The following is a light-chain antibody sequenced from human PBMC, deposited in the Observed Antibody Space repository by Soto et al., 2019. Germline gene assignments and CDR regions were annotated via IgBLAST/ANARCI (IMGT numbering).Light chain of an antibody. J-gene: IGKJ5*01. CDR2: AAS. Sequence: AIQMTQSPSSQSASVGDRVTITCRASQAISNDLGWYQQKPGKAPKLLIYAASRLQSGVPSRLSGSGSGTDFTLTISSLQAEDFATYYCLQDYKYPPTFGQGTRLEIK. V-gene: IGKV1-6*02. CDR1: QAISND. CDR3: LQDYKYPPT.